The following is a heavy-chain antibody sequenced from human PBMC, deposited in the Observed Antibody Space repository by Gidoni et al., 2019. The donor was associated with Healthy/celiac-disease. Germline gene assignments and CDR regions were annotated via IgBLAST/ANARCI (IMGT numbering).Heavy chain of an antibody. CDR1: GFTFSSYA. Sequence: QVQLVESGGGVVQPGRSLRLPCAASGFTFSSYAMHWVRQAPGKGLEWVAVISYDGSNKYSADSVKGRFTISRDNSKNTLYLQMNSLRAEDTAVYYCARDLVGYSYGYVGGYFDYWGQGTLVTVSS. CDR3: ARDLVGYSYGYVGGYFDY. D-gene: IGHD5-18*01. J-gene: IGHJ4*02. CDR2: ISYDGSNK. V-gene: IGHV3-30*04.